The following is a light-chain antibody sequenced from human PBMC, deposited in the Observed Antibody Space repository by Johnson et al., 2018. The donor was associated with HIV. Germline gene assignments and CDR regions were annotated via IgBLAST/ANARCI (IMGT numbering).Light chain of an antibody. CDR2: ENN. CDR3: GTWDSNLRKV. V-gene: IGLV1-51*01. Sequence: QPVLTQPPSVSAAPGQKVTISCSGSSSNIGNNYVSWYRQLPGTAPKLLIYENNKRPSGIPDRFSGSKSGTSATLVITGLRTGDEADYYCGTWDSNLRKVFGTGTKVTVL. CDR1: SSNIGNNY. J-gene: IGLJ1*01.